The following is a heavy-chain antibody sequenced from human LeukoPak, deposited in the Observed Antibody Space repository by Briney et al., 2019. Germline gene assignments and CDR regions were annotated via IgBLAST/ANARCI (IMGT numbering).Heavy chain of an antibody. CDR2: IRQDGSEK. D-gene: IGHD3-22*01. V-gene: IGHV3-7*01. J-gene: IGHJ2*01. Sequence: PGGSLRLSCTTSGFTFGDYAMSWVRQAPGKGLEWVANIRQDGSEKYYVDSVKGRFTISRDNAKKSLYLQMNSLRAEDTAVYYCARISYDSSGPTSYWYFDLWGRGTLVTVSS. CDR1: GFTFGDYA. CDR3: ARISYDSSGPTSYWYFDL.